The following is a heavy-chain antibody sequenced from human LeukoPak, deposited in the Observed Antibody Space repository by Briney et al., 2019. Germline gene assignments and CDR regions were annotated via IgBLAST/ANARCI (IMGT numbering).Heavy chain of an antibody. J-gene: IGHJ4*02. CDR2: ISSSSSYI. V-gene: IGHV3-21*01. Sequence: GGSLTLTCAVSGFTISSNSNNWVRKAPAQGQELDSSISSSSSYISYADSVKARFTISRDNAKNSLYLQMNSLRAEDTAVYYCATTLGEWSGGSGFVNSGQGNLFTVSS. CDR3: ATTLGEWSGGSGFVN. CDR1: GFTISSNS. D-gene: IGHD2-15*01.